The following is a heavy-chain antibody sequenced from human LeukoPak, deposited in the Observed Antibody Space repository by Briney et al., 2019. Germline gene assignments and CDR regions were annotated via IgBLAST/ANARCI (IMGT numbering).Heavy chain of an antibody. V-gene: IGHV3-48*01. J-gene: IGHJ4*02. Sequence: GGSLRLSCAASGFTVSSNYMSWVRQAPGKGLEWVSYIGSSGTTIHYADSVKGRFAVSRDSAKNSLYLQMNSLRGEDTAVYYCARDGEPFWGQETLVTVSS. D-gene: IGHD1-14*01. CDR1: GFTVSSNY. CDR3: ARDGEPF. CDR2: IGSSGTTI.